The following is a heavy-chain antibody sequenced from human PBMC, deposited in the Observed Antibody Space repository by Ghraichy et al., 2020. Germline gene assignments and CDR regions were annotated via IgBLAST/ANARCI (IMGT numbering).Heavy chain of an antibody. CDR3: ARTRSYLPSYCDY. CDR2: ITATGSA. J-gene: IGHJ4*02. V-gene: IGHV4-30-2*01. CDR1: GASVSSGGFS. Sequence: SETLSLTCAVSGASVSSGGFSWSWIRQPPGKGLEWIGYITATGSAYYDPSLKSRVTISLDRSKNQFSLKLSSATAADTALYYCARTRSYLPSYCDYWGQGSLVTVSS. D-gene: IGHD2-15*01.